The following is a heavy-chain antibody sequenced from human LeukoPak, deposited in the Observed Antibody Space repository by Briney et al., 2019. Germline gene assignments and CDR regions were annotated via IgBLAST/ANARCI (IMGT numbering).Heavy chain of an antibody. CDR1: GGSISSGGYY. V-gene: IGHV4-31*01. CDR3: ARYVLAADKYYFDY. CDR2: IYYSGST. D-gene: IGHD2-15*01. J-gene: IGHJ4*02. Sequence: PSQTLSLTCTVSGGSISSGGYYWSWIRQHPGKGLEWIGYIYYSGSTYYKPAPKRLGTISVATSKTQFSLKLSSVTAADTAVYYCARYVLAADKYYFDYWGQGTLVTVSS.